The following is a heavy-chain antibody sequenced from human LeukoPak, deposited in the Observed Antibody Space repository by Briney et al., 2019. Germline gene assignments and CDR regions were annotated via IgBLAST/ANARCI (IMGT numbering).Heavy chain of an antibody. Sequence: SETLSLTCTVSGGSISSSSYYWGWIRQPPGKGLEWIGSIYYSGSTYYNPSLKSRVTISVDTSKNQFSLKLSSVTAADTAVHYCVRLDTAMVHDYWGQGTLVTVSS. CDR1: GGSISSSSYY. V-gene: IGHV4-39*01. CDR2: IYYSGST. J-gene: IGHJ4*02. D-gene: IGHD5-18*01. CDR3: VRLDTAMVHDY.